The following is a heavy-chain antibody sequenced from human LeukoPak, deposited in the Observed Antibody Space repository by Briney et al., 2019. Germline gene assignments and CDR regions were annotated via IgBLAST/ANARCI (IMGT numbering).Heavy chain of an antibody. CDR3: ARLPQSSNSQAFDI. Sequence: SETLSLTCTVSGGSISSSSYFWAWIRQPPRKGLEWIGSIYYSGSTYYNPSLKSRVTISVDTSKSQLSLKVTSVTAADTAIYYCARLPQSSNSQAFDIWGQGTMVTVSS. CDR2: IYYSGST. D-gene: IGHD6-13*01. V-gene: IGHV4-39*01. CDR1: GGSISSSSYF. J-gene: IGHJ3*02.